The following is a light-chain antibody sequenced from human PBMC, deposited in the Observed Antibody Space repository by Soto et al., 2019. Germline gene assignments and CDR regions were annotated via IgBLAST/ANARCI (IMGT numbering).Light chain of an antibody. CDR1: QSVRRS. CDR2: DAS. J-gene: IGKJ4*01. V-gene: IGKV3-15*01. CDR3: XQYNNWPLT. Sequence: EIVMTQSPATLSVSPGERATLSCRASQSVRRSLAWYQQKPGQAPRLLIYDASTGATGIPARFSGSGSGTEFTLTISSLQSEDFAFYYCXQYNNWPLTFGGGTKVEIK.